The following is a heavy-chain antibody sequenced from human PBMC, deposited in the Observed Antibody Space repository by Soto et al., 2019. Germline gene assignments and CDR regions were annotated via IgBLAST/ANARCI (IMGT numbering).Heavy chain of an antibody. D-gene: IGHD6-19*01. CDR3: ARDGSSDWLTWFDP. CDR1: GYTFTDYY. CDR2: ISPSGGST. Sequence: QVQLVQSGAEVKKPGASVKVSCKASGYTFTDYYMHWVRQAPGQGLDWMGIISPSGGSTYAQKFQGRVTVTRDTPTSTVSMELSSLRSEDTAVYYCARDGSSDWLTWFDPWGQGTLVTVSS. J-gene: IGHJ5*02. V-gene: IGHV1-46*01.